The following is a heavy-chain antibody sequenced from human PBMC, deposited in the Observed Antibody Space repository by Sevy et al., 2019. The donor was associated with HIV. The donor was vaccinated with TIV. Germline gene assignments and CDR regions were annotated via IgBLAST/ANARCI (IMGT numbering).Heavy chain of an antibody. J-gene: IGHJ4*02. V-gene: IGHV3-48*01. CDR1: GFIFSNYY. Sequence: GGSLRLSCAASGFIFSNYYMTWVRQAPGKGLEWVSYISDRSDTISYADSVKGRFTISRDTAKNALYLQMRSLRGEDTAVYYCARVRDRYCSGGSCYYGYFFDYWGQGTLVTVSS. CDR2: ISDRSDTI. D-gene: IGHD2-15*01. CDR3: ARVRDRYCSGGSCYYGYFFDY.